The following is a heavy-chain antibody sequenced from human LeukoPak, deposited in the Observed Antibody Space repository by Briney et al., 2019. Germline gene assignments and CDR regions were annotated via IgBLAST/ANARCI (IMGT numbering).Heavy chain of an antibody. D-gene: IGHD2-15*01. V-gene: IGHV4-59*01. Sequence: PSETLSLTCTVSGGSISSYYWSWIRQPPGKGLEWIGYIYYSGSTNYNPSLKGRVTISVDTSKNQFSLKLSSVTAADTAVYYCASVVAGGSCYSWGQGTLATVSS. CDR3: ASVVAGGSCYS. CDR1: GGSISSYY. J-gene: IGHJ4*02. CDR2: IYYSGST.